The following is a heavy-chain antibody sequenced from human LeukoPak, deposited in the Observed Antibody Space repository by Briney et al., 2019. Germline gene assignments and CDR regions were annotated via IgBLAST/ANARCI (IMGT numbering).Heavy chain of an antibody. CDR2: ISYDGSNK. D-gene: IGHD7-27*01. J-gene: IGHJ1*01. CDR1: GFTFSSYG. CDR3: AKGWGRGGEYFQH. Sequence: PGRSLRLSCAASGFTFSSYGMHWVRQAPGKGLEWVAVISYDGSNKYYADSVKGRFTISRDNSKNTLYLQMNSLRAEDTAVYYCAKGWGRGGEYFQHWGQGTLVTVSS. V-gene: IGHV3-30*18.